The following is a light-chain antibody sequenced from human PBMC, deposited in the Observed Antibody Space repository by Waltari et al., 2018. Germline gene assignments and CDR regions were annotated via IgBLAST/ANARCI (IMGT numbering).Light chain of an antibody. CDR3: QQYYDTPRT. CDR2: WAS. CDR1: KTVLYSSDNNNY. J-gene: IGKJ1*01. Sequence: EIVMTKPPDSLAVFLGGRATFTGKPSKTVLYSSDNNNYLAWYQQKLGQPPTLLIYWASTRASGVPDRFSGSGSGTDFTLTISSLQAEDVAVYYCQQYYDTPRTFGQGTRVEIK. V-gene: IGKV4-1*01.